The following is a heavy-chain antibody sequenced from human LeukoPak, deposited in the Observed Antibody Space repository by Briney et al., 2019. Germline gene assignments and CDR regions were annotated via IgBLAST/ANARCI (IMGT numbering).Heavy chain of an antibody. J-gene: IGHJ4*02. CDR3: ARDGDYIPVGY. D-gene: IGHD4-17*01. V-gene: IGHV1-18*01. CDR2: ISAYNGNT. Sequence: ASVKVSCNASGYTFTSYGISWVRGAAGQGLEWMGWISAYNGNTNYAQRLQGRVTMTTVTSTSTAYMELRSLRSDDTAVYYCARDGDYIPVGYWGQGTLVTVSS. CDR1: GYTFTSYG.